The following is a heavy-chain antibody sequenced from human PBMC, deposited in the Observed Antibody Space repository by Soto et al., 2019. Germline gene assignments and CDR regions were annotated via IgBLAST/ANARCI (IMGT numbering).Heavy chain of an antibody. CDR1: GDTITTYA. CDR3: ATSRDYCGSTGCFQGYYYYMDV. J-gene: IGHJ6*03. D-gene: IGHD2-2*01. Sequence: GASVKVSCKASGDTITTYAMHWVRQAPGQRFEWMGWINAGNGNTQYSQNFQGRVTITRGTSASTAHMELSSLRSEDTAVYYCATSRDYCGSTGCFQGYYYYMDVWGKGTTVTVSS. CDR2: INAGNGNT. V-gene: IGHV1-3*01.